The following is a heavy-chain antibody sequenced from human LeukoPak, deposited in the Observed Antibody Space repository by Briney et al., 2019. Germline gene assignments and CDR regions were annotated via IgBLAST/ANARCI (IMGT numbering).Heavy chain of an antibody. CDR2: ISSSSSYI. V-gene: IGHV3-21*01. CDR3: AREGSSGSYGYFDY. D-gene: IGHD1-26*01. CDR1: GFTFNNAW. Sequence: GGSLRLSCAASGFTFNNAWMNWVRQAPGKGLEWVSSISSSSSYIYYADSVKGRFTISRDNAKNSLYLQMNSLRAEDTAVYYCAREGSSGSYGYFDYWGQGTLVTVSS. J-gene: IGHJ4*02.